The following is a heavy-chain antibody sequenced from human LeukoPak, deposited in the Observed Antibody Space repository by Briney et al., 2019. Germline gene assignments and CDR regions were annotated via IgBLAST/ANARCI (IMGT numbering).Heavy chain of an antibody. V-gene: IGHV3-23*01. Sequence: GGSLRLSCAASGFTFSSYAMSWVRQAPGKGLEWVSTISGSGGSTYYADSVKGRFTISRDNSKNTLYLQMNSLRAEDTAVYYCAKGTWGVVVTDFDYWGQGTLVTVSS. J-gene: IGHJ4*02. CDR1: GFTFSSYA. D-gene: IGHD3-22*01. CDR2: ISGSGGST. CDR3: AKGTWGVVVTDFDY.